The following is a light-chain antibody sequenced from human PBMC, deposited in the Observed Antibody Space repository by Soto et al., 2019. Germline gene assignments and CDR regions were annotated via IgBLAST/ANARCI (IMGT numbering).Light chain of an antibody. CDR3: VAWDDSLSGGV. CDR1: RSNIGSNY. Sequence: QSVLTQPPTASGTPGQRVIVSCSGSRSNIGSNYVYWYQQVPGTAPKLLIYRNDQRPSGVPDRLSGSKSGTSASLAISGLRSEDEADYYCVAWDDSLSGGVFGGGTQLTVL. CDR2: RND. J-gene: IGLJ7*01. V-gene: IGLV1-47*01.